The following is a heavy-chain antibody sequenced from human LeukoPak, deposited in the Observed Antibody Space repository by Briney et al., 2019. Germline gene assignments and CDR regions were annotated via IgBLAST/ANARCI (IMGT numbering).Heavy chain of an antibody. D-gene: IGHD3-9*01. CDR2: IVGRGSST. CDR3: AKWGDYDILTGYYDSDY. CDR1: GFILSNYA. J-gene: IGHJ4*02. Sequence: GASLRLSCAASGFILSNYAMSWVRQAPGKGLEWVSAIVGRGSSTYYADSVKGRFTISRDNSKNTLYLQLNRLRAEDTAVYYCAKWGDYDILTGYYDSDYWGQGTLVTVSS. V-gene: IGHV3-23*01.